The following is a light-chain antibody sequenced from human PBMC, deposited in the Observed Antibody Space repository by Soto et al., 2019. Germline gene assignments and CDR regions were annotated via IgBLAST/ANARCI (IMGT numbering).Light chain of an antibody. Sequence: DIPMTQSPSTLSASVGDKVTITCRASQSISSWLAWYQQKPGKAPKLLIYKASSLESGVPSRFSGSGSGTEFTLTIGILQSDNFTTYYCQQYNNYPWTFGQGTKVEIK. V-gene: IGKV1-5*03. CDR2: KAS. CDR1: QSISSW. CDR3: QQYNNYPWT. J-gene: IGKJ1*01.